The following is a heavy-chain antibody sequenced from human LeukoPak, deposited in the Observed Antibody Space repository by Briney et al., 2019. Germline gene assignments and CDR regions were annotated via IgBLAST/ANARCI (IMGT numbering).Heavy chain of an antibody. D-gene: IGHD5-12*01. CDR1: VYSFSRYW. CDR2: INSDESST. CDR3: AKDRGPYSGYDSFFDF. V-gene: IGHV3-74*01. J-gene: IGHJ4*02. Sequence: GGSLRLSCVDSVYSFSRYWMHWVRHAPGKGLVWVSRINSDESSTTYADSVKGRFTISRDNAKNKLFLQMNSLRAEDTAVYYCAKDRGPYSGYDSFFDFWGQGTLVTVSS.